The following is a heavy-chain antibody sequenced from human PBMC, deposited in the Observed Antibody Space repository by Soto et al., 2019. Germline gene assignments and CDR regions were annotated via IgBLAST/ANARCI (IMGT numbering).Heavy chain of an antibody. CDR2: IYYSGST. D-gene: IGHD6-13*01. CDR1: GGSISSGGYY. CDR3: ARDLTAAAGMSARFDP. J-gene: IGHJ5*02. V-gene: IGHV4-31*03. Sequence: QVQLQESGPGLVKPSQTLSLTCTVSGGSISSGGYYWSWIRQHPGKGLEWIGYIYYSGSTYYNPSLKRRVTISVDTSKNQFSLKLSSVTAADTAVYYCARDLTAAAGMSARFDPWGQGTLVTVSS.